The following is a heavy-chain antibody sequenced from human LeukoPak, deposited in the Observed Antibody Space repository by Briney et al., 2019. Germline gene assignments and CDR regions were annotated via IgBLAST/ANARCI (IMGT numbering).Heavy chain of an antibody. Sequence: PSETLSLTGAVYGGSFSGYYWSWIRQPPGKGLEWIGEINHSGSTNYNPSLKSRVTISVDTSKNQFSLKLSSVTAADTAVYYCASCSGYDYYYYGMDVWGQGTTVTVSS. CDR3: ASCSGYDYYYYGMDV. CDR1: GGSFSGYY. V-gene: IGHV4-34*01. J-gene: IGHJ6*02. CDR2: INHSGST. D-gene: IGHD2-15*01.